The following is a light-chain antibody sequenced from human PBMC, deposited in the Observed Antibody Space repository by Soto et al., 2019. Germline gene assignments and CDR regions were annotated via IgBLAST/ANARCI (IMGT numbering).Light chain of an antibody. CDR2: EAS. Sequence: DIQMTQSPSTLSAFVGDRVTITCRASQSISTWLAWYQQKPGKAPKLLISEASNLASGVPSRFSGSGSGTEFTLTISGLQPDDFATYYCQNYNGDSRTFGHGTEVEI. V-gene: IGKV1-5*03. CDR3: QNYNGDSRT. CDR1: QSISTW. J-gene: IGKJ1*01.